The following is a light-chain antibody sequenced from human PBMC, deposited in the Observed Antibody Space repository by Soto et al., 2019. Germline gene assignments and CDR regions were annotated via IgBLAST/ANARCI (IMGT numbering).Light chain of an antibody. J-gene: IGKJ2*01. V-gene: IGKV4-1*01. Sequence: DIVMTQSPDSLAVSLGERATINCKSSQSVLYSSNNRDSLAWYQQKPGLPPKLLIYWASIRASGVPDRCSGGGSGTDFTLTISILQAEDVAVYYCQQYYSTMYTFGQGTKLEIK. CDR2: WAS. CDR1: QSVLYSSNNRDS. CDR3: QQYYSTMYT.